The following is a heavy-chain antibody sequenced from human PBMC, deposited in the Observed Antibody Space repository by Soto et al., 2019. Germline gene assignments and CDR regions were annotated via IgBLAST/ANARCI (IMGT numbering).Heavy chain of an antibody. CDR1: GFTFSSYA. D-gene: IGHD2-21*02. Sequence: VGSLRLFCAASGFTFSSYAMSWVRQAPGKGLEWVSAISGSGGSTYYADSVKGRFTISRDNSKNTLYLQMNSLRAEDTAVYYCAKILKVVTARFDYWGQGTPVTVSS. V-gene: IGHV3-23*01. CDR2: ISGSGGST. J-gene: IGHJ4*02. CDR3: AKILKVVTARFDY.